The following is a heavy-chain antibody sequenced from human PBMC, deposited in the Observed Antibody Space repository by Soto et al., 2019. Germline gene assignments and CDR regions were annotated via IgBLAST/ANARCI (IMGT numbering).Heavy chain of an antibody. D-gene: IGHD6-13*01. CDR2: MNPNSGNT. CDR1: GYTFTSYD. Sequence: ASVKVSCKASGYTFTSYDINWVRQATGQGLEWMGWMNPNSGNTGYAQKFQGRVTMTRNTSISTAYMELSSLRSEDTAVYYCARVVFIAAAALGYWGQGTLVTVSS. J-gene: IGHJ4*02. V-gene: IGHV1-8*01. CDR3: ARVVFIAAAALGY.